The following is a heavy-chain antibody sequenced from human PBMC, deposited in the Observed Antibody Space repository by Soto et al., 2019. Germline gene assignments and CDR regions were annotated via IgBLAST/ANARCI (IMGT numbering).Heavy chain of an antibody. CDR2: INQDGTER. CDR3: ARAINSAYDY. D-gene: IGHD2-21*01. Sequence: EVQLVESGGGLVQPGESLRLSCAASGLTLSSHWMGWVRQAPGTGLEWVATINQDGTERFYVESMKGRSTISRDTAQNSLYQEVHSLRAEDTALYYCARAINSAYDYWGRGALVTVSS. J-gene: IGHJ4*02. CDR1: GLTLSSHW. V-gene: IGHV3-7*05.